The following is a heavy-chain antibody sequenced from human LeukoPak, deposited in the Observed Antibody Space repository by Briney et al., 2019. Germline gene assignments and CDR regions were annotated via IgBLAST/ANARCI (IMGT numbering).Heavy chain of an antibody. J-gene: IGHJ4*02. Sequence: ASVKVSCKASGYTFTSYYMHWVRQAPGQRLEWMGIINPSGGSTSYAQKFQGRVTISVDTSKNQFSLKLSSVTAADTAVYYCASAPIRYYDFDYWGQGTLVTVSS. V-gene: IGHV1-46*01. CDR1: GYTFTSYY. D-gene: IGHD3-3*01. CDR3: ASAPIRYYDFDY. CDR2: INPSGGST.